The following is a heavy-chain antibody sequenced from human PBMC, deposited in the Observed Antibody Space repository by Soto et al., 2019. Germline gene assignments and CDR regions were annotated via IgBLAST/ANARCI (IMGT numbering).Heavy chain of an antibody. J-gene: IGHJ6*02. CDR1: GFTFSSYW. CDR3: ARRQDFWSGYYRSYGMDV. V-gene: IGHV3-74*01. D-gene: IGHD3-3*01. CDR2: INSDGSST. Sequence: PGGSLRLSCAASGFTFSSYWMHWVRQAPGKGLVWVSRINSDGSSTSYADSVKGRFTISRDNAKNTLYLQMSSLRAEDTAVYYCARRQDFWSGYYRSYGMDVWGQGTTVTVSS.